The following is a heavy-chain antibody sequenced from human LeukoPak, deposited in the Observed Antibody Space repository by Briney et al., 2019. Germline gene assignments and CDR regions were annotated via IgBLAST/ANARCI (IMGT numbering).Heavy chain of an antibody. D-gene: IGHD2-15*01. V-gene: IGHV4-31*03. Sequence: PSQTLSLTCTVSGGSISNGGYYWSWIRQLPGTGLECIGSIYHSGHTYYNPSLRSRVTMQLDTSKKQFSLRLSSVTAADTAVYYCARLLYYDFYMDVWGKGATVTVSS. CDR1: GGSISNGGYY. J-gene: IGHJ6*03. CDR3: ARLLYYDFYMDV. CDR2: IYHSGHT.